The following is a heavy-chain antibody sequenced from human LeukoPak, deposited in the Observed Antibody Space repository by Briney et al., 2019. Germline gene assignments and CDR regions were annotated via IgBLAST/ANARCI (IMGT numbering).Heavy chain of an antibody. Sequence: GGSLRLSCAASGFTFSSYAMSWVRQAPGKGLEWVSALSGSGGSTYYVDSVKGRFTISRDNSKNTLYLQMNSLRAEDTAVYYCAKENWNDGSYFDYWGQGTLVTVSS. D-gene: IGHD1-1*01. V-gene: IGHV3-23*01. CDR2: LSGSGGST. J-gene: IGHJ4*02. CDR3: AKENWNDGSYFDY. CDR1: GFTFSSYA.